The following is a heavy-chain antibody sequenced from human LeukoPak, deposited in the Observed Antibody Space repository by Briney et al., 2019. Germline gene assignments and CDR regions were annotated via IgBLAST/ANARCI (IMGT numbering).Heavy chain of an antibody. CDR3: ARTHGSGSYYNGLDY. CDR2: IYHSGST. CDR1: GGSISSSNW. V-gene: IGHV4-4*02. Sequence: PSETLSLTCAVSGGSISSSNWWSWVRQPPGKGLEWIGEIYHSGSTNYNPSLKSRATISVDKSKNQFSLKLSSVTAADTAVYYCARTHGSGSYYNGLDYWGQGTLVTVSS. J-gene: IGHJ4*02. D-gene: IGHD3-10*01.